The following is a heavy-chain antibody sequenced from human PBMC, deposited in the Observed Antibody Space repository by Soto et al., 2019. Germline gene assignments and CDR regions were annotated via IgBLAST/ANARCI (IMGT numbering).Heavy chain of an antibody. D-gene: IGHD3-10*01. CDR2: ISSNGGTT. J-gene: IGHJ4*02. CDR1: GFTFSSYD. Sequence: EVQLAESGGGMVQPGGSLRLSCVASGFTFSSYDMHWVRQAPGKGLEYVSSISSNGGTTYYGNSVKGRFTISRDNSKNPLYPQVGGERGEERVVFYCGSGVAGNTDYGGQEPLVTVSS. V-gene: IGHV3-64*01. CDR3: GSGVAGNTDY.